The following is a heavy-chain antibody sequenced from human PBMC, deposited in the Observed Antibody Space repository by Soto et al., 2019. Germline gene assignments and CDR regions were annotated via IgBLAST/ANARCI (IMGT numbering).Heavy chain of an antibody. J-gene: IGHJ4*02. D-gene: IGHD4-17*01. Sequence: PGGSLRLSCAASGFIFSNYAMHWVRQARGKGLEWVAAISYDGSHKYYAESVKGRFTISRDNSKDTLYLQMNSLRTDDTAVFYCARDRTLNYGDFAYWGQGTLVTVSS. V-gene: IGHV3-30-3*01. CDR2: ISYDGSHK. CDR1: GFIFSNYA. CDR3: ARDRTLNYGDFAY.